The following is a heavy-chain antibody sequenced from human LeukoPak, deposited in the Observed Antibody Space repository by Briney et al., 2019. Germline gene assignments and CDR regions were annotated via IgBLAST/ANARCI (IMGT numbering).Heavy chain of an antibody. D-gene: IGHD6-19*01. CDR3: ARGRIGGWTDY. CDR1: GFTFSDFL. Sequence: PGGSLRLSCAASGFTFSDFLMHWVRQAPGKGLVWVSRIKTDGRSTNYADSVKGRFTISRDNAKNTLYLQMSSLRAEDTAVYYCARGRIGGWTDYWGQGTLVTVSS. V-gene: IGHV3-74*01. J-gene: IGHJ4*02. CDR2: IKTDGRST.